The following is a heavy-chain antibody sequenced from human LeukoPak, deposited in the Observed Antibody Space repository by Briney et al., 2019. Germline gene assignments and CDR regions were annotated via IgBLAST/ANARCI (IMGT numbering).Heavy chain of an antibody. CDR1: GGSISSSSYY. Sequence: SETLSLTCTVSGGSISSSSYYWGWIRQPPGKGLEWIGSIYDSGSTYYNPSLKSRVTMSVDTSKNQFSLKLSSVTATDTAVYYCATWTYLTGYYSYPYGMDVWGQGTTVTVSS. CDR2: IYDSGST. D-gene: IGHD3-9*01. J-gene: IGHJ6*02. CDR3: ATWTYLTGYYSYPYGMDV. V-gene: IGHV4-39*07.